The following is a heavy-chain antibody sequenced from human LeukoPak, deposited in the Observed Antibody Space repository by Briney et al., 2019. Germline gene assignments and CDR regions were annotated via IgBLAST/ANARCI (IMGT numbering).Heavy chain of an antibody. V-gene: IGHV1-2*02. J-gene: IGHJ4*02. D-gene: IGHD6-19*01. CDR2: INPNSGDT. Sequence: ASVPVSCKSSGYTFTGNYMHWVRQAPGQGLDWMGWINPNSGDTKYAQNFQGRVTRTRDTSITTTYMELSSLRSDDTAVYYCVRDRHTVAVAATLDYWGQGTLVIASS. CDR1: GYTFTGNY. CDR3: VRDRHTVAVAATLDY.